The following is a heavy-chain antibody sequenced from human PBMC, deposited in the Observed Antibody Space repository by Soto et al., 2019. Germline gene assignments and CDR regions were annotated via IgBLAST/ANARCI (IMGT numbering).Heavy chain of an antibody. CDR2: IYYSGST. V-gene: IGHV4-39*01. CDR3: ARPGGGFTNWFDP. Sequence: LSLTCTVSGGSISSSSCYWGWIRQPPGKGLEWIGSIYYSGSTCYNPSLKSRVTISVDTSKNQFSLKLSSVTAADTAVYYCARPGGGFTNWFDPWGQGTLVTVS. CDR1: GGSISSSSCY. D-gene: IGHD3-10*01. J-gene: IGHJ5*02.